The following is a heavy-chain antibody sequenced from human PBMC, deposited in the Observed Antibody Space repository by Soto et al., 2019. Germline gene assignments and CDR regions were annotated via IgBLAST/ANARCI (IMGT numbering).Heavy chain of an antibody. J-gene: IGHJ4*02. D-gene: IGHD7-27*01. CDR1: SGSISTYY. CDR2: IYYTGST. CDR3: AGASNCAYFDV. V-gene: IGHV4-59*01. Sequence: KPSETLSLTCTVSSGSISTYYWSWIRQPPGKGLEWIGYIYYTGSTNYNPSLKTRVAISMETSKNQFSLNLSSVTAADTAVYYCAGASNCAYFDVWGLGTLVIVSS.